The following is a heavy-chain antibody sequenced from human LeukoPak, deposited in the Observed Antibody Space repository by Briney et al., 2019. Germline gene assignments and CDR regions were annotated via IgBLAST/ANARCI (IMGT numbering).Heavy chain of an antibody. CDR1: GFTFSIYN. V-gene: IGHV3-48*02. Sequence: GGSLRLSCAASGFTFSIYNMNCVRQAPGKGLEWVSYIGSRSSTIYYADSVKGRFTISRDNAKSSLYLQMNSLRDEDTAVYYCARDLLRGDSGWHPWFDPWGQGTLVTVSS. D-gene: IGHD6-19*01. J-gene: IGHJ5*02. CDR2: IGSRSSTI. CDR3: ARDLLRGDSGWHPWFDP.